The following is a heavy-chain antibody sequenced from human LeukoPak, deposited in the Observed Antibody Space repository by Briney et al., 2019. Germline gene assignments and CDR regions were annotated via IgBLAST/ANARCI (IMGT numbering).Heavy chain of an antibody. CDR2: IYHSGST. CDR3: ARSQPGYSSGWPLVP. V-gene: IGHV4-4*02. CDR1: GGSISSSNW. J-gene: IGHJ5*02. D-gene: IGHD6-19*01. Sequence: PSETLSLTCAVSGGSISSSNWWSWVRQPPGKGLEWIGEIYHSGSTNYNPSLKSRVTISVDKSKNQFSLQLNSVTPEDTAVYYCARSQPGYSSGWPLVPWGQGTLVTVSS.